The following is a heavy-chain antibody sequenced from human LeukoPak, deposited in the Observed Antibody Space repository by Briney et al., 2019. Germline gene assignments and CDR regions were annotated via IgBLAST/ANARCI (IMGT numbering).Heavy chain of an antibody. Sequence: HAGGSLRLSCAASGFTFSSYAMSWVRQAPGKGLEWVSAISGSGGSTYYADSVKGRFTISRDNSKNTLYLQMNSLRAEDTAVYYCAKTARRSSSWYYYFAYWGQGTLVTVSS. J-gene: IGHJ4*02. CDR1: GFTFSSYA. CDR3: AKTARRSSSWYYYFAY. V-gene: IGHV3-23*01. CDR2: ISGSGGST. D-gene: IGHD6-13*01.